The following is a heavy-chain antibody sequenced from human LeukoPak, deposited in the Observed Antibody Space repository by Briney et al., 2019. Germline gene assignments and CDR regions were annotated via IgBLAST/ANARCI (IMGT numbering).Heavy chain of an antibody. D-gene: IGHD2-2*01. CDR3: AREEIVPAAFYYYYMDV. Sequence: ASVKVSCKASGYTFTGYYMHWVRQAPGQGLEWMGWINPNSGGTNYAQKFQGRVTMTRDTSISTAYMELSRLRSDDTAVYYCAREEIVPAAFYYYYMDVWGKGTTVTISS. CDR1: GYTFTGYY. J-gene: IGHJ6*03. V-gene: IGHV1-2*02. CDR2: INPNSGGT.